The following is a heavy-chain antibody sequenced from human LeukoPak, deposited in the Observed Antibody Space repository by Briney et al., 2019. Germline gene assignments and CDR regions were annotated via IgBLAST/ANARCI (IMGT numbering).Heavy chain of an antibody. V-gene: IGHV3-30*04. D-gene: IGHD2-21*02. CDR3: ARDRGHIVVVTAHYYGMDV. Sequence: GGSLRLSCAASGFTFSSYAMHWVRQAPGKGLVWVAVISYDGSNKYYADSVKGRFTISRDNSKNTLYLQMNSLRAEDTAVYSCARDRGHIVVVTAHYYGMDVWGQGTTVTVSS. CDR1: GFTFSSYA. CDR2: ISYDGSNK. J-gene: IGHJ6*02.